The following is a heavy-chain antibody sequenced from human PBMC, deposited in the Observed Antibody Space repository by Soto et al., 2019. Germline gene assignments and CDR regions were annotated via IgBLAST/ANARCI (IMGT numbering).Heavy chain of an antibody. CDR3: AKTSGWYXPXG. CDR1: GFSFRSYA. D-gene: IGHD6-19*01. CDR2: ISGSVGST. V-gene: IGHV3-23*01. Sequence: EVQLLESGGGLVQPGRSLRLSCAASGFSFRSYAMSWVRQAPGKGLEWVSGISGSVGSTYYADSVEGRFTISRDSSNNTLYLQMNSLRAEDTAVYYCAKTSGWYXPXGWXQGTX. J-gene: IGHJ4*02.